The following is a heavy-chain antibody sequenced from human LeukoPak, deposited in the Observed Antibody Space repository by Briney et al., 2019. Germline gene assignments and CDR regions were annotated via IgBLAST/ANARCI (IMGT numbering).Heavy chain of an antibody. Sequence: VGSLRLSCAASGFTFSSYAINWIRQAPGTGLKGVSTISGGGPRTYYSDSVKGRFTISTDNANNTVYLLMSSLRAEDTAVYYCAKGTCTAKSCYGNAFDMWGQGTKVTVSS. J-gene: IGHJ3*02. D-gene: IGHD2-15*01. CDR2: ISGGGPRT. CDR1: GFTFSSYA. CDR3: AKGTCTAKSCYGNAFDM. V-gene: IGHV3-23*01.